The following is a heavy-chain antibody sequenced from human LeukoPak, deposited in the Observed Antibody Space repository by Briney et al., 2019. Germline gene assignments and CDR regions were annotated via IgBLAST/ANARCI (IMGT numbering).Heavy chain of an antibody. CDR2: ISAYNGYT. CDR1: GYTFTNYG. CDR3: ARDKAVATELTQYFQH. J-gene: IGHJ1*01. Sequence: ASVKVSCKTSGYTFTNYGVSWVRQAPGQGLEWMGWISAYNGYTNYAQKLQVRVTMTTDTSTSTAYMELRSLTSDDTAVYYCARDKAVATELTQYFQHWGQGTLVTVSS. V-gene: IGHV1-18*01. D-gene: IGHD1-14*01.